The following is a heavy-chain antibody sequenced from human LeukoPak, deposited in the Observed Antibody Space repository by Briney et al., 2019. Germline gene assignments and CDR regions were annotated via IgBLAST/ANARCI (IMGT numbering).Heavy chain of an antibody. CDR1: GYTFTGYY. D-gene: IGHD2-2*01. V-gene: IGHV1-2*04. CDR2: INPNSGGT. CDR3: ARVSLDPDIVVVPAAVEYFQH. Sequence: GASVTVSCTASGYTFTGYYMHWVRQAPGQGLEWMGWINPNSGGTNYAQKFQGWVTMTRDTSISTAYMELSSLRSEDTAVYYCARVSLDPDIVVVPAAVEYFQHWGQGTLVTVSS. J-gene: IGHJ1*01.